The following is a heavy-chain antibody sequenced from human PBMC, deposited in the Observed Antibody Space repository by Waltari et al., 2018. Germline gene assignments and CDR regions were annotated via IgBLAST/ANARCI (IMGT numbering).Heavy chain of an antibody. CDR2: IYTSGST. CDR1: GGSISSGSYY. Sequence: QVQLQESGPGLVKPSQTLSLTCTVSGGSISSGSYYWSWIRQPAGKGLEWIGRIYTSGSTNYNPSLKSRVTISVDTSKNQFSLKLSSVTAADTAVYYCARGGESSGWYYFDYWGQGTLVTVSS. V-gene: IGHV4-61*02. J-gene: IGHJ4*02. D-gene: IGHD6-19*01. CDR3: ARGGESSGWYYFDY.